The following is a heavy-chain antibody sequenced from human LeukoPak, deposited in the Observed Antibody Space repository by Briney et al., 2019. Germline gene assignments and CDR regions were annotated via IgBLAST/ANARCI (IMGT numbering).Heavy chain of an antibody. CDR1: GFTFSSYG. V-gene: IGHV3-30*03. J-gene: IGHJ3*02. D-gene: IGHD4-23*01. CDR2: ISYGGINK. CDR3: AREDGGKADI. Sequence: GGSLRLSCAASGFTFSSYGMHWVRQAPGQGLEWVGVISYGGINKYYADSVKGRFSISRDNAKNSLYLQMKSLRDEDTAVYYCAREDGGKADIWGQGTMVTVSS.